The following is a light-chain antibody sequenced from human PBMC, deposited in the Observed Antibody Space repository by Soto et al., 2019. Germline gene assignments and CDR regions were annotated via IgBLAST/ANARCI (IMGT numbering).Light chain of an antibody. J-gene: IGLJ1*01. CDR3: SSYAGGNNAYV. Sequence: QSVLTQPPSASGSPGQSVTISCTGASSDVGGYNYVSWYQQHPGKAPKLMIYEVTKRPSGVPDRSSGSKSGNTASLTVSGLQPEDEADYYCSSYAGGNNAYVFGTGTKVTVL. CDR2: EVT. V-gene: IGLV2-8*01. CDR1: SSDVGGYNY.